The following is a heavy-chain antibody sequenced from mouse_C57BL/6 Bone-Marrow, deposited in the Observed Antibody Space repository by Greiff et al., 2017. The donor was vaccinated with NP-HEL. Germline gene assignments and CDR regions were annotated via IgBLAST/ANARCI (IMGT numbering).Heavy chain of an antibody. CDR2: IWGVGST. CDR1: GFSLTSYG. Sequence: VQLVASGPGLVAPSQSLSITCTVSGFSLTSYGVDWVRQSPGTGLAWLGVIWGVGSTNYNSALKSRLSISKDNSKSQVFLKMNSLQTDDTAMYYCATDLYYPMDYWGQGTSVTVSS. J-gene: IGHJ4*01. CDR3: ATDLYYPMDY. V-gene: IGHV2-6*01.